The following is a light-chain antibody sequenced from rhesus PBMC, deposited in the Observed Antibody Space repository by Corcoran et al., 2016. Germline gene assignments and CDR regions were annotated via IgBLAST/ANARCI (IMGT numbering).Light chain of an antibody. CDR3: SSYAGSNTSI. V-gene: IGLV2-32*02. CDR2: EVS. CDR1: SSDIGGYNY. J-gene: IGLJ1*01. Sequence: QAALTQPRSVSGSPGQSVTISCPGTSSDIGGYNYVSWYQQHPGTAPKLMIYEVSKRPSGVSDRFPGSKSGNTASLTISGLQAEDEADYYCSSYAGSNTSIFGAGTRLTVL.